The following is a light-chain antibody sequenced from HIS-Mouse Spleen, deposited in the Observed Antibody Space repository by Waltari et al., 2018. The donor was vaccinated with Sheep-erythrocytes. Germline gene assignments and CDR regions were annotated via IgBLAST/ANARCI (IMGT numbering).Light chain of an antibody. V-gene: IGLV2-11*01. Sequence: HSGLTQPRSVPGSPGQSVTISCTGTSSDSGGDNDVSWYQPHPGKAPRQIIYDVSKRPSVVPDRFSGSKSGNTASLTISGLQAEDEADYYCCSYAGSYTWVFGGGTTLTVL. J-gene: IGLJ3*02. CDR2: DVS. CDR1: SSDSGGDND. CDR3: CSYAGSYTWV.